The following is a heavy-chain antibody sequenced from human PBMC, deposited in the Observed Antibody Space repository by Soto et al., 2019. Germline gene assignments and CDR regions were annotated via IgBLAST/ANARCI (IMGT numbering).Heavy chain of an antibody. CDR1: GGSISSGDYY. CDR3: ARGKTVVTPYWYFDL. Sequence: QVQLQESGPGLVKPSQTLSLTCTVSGGSISSGDYYWSWIRQPPGKGLEWIGYIYYSGSTYYNPSLKSRVTISVDTAKTQFSLKLSSVTAADTAVYYCARGKTVVTPYWYFDLWGRGTLVTVSS. CDR2: IYYSGST. V-gene: IGHV4-30-4*01. D-gene: IGHD2-21*02. J-gene: IGHJ2*01.